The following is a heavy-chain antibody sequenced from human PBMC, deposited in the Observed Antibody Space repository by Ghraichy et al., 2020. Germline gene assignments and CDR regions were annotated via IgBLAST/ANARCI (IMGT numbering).Heavy chain of an antibody. CDR1: GFNFNNFW. CDR2: INKDGSGK. Sequence: GSLRLSCAVSGFNFNNFWMTWVRQAPGKGPEWVANINKDGSGKFYVDSVKGRFTISRDNAKNSLYLEMSSLRVDDTAVYYCARDVTDLDYWGQGTLVTVSS. V-gene: IGHV3-7*03. CDR3: ARDVTDLDY. J-gene: IGHJ4*02. D-gene: IGHD2-21*02.